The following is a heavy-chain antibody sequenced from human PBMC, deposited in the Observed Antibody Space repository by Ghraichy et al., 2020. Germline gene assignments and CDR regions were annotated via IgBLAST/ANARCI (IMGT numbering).Heavy chain of an antibody. CDR2: ISGSGGST. V-gene: IGHV3-23*01. CDR1: GFTFSSYA. D-gene: IGHD2-2*01. Sequence: GGSLRLSCAASGFTFSSYAMSWVRQAPGKGLEWVSAISGSGGSTYYADSVKGRFTISRDNSKNTLYLQMNSLRAEDTAVYYCAKTRGYCSSTSCYGGYYYYMDVWGKGTTVTVSS. J-gene: IGHJ6*03. CDR3: AKTRGYCSSTSCYGGYYYYMDV.